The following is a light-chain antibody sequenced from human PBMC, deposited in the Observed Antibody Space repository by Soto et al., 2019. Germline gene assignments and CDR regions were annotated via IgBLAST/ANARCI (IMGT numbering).Light chain of an antibody. V-gene: IGKV3-15*01. Sequence: EAVLTQSPATLSVFPGERATLSCRASQSVATNLAWYQQRPGQAPRLLIYGASKRAIGLPARFSGTGSGTEFTLTISSLQSEDFALYYCQQYNDWPLTFGQGTKVDIK. CDR1: QSVATN. J-gene: IGKJ1*01. CDR2: GAS. CDR3: QQYNDWPLT.